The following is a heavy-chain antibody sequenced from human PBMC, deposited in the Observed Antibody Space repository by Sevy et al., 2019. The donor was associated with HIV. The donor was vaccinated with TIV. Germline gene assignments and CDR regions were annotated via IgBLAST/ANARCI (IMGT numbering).Heavy chain of an antibody. J-gene: IGHJ3*02. V-gene: IGHV3-21*01. D-gene: IGHD6-13*01. CDR1: GFTFSSYS. CDR3: ARGGRMDSSSVDAFDI. Sequence: GGSLRLSCAASGFTFSSYSMNWVRQAPGKGLEWVSSISSRSSYIYYADSVKGRFTISRDNAKNSLYLQMNSLRAEDTAVYYCARGGRMDSSSVDAFDIWGQGTMVTVSS. CDR2: ISSRSSYI.